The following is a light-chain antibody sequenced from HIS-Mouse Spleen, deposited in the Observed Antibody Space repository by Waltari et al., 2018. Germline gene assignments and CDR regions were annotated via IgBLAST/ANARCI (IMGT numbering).Light chain of an antibody. CDR1: SRRSYY. Sequence: SSELTQDPAVSVALGQTVRITCQGDSRRSYYASWYQQKPGQAPVLFIYGKNNRPSGIPDRFSGSSSGNTASLTITGAQAEDEADYYCNSRDSSGNHVVFGGGTKLTVL. CDR3: NSRDSSGNHVV. CDR2: GKN. V-gene: IGLV3-19*01. J-gene: IGLJ2*01.